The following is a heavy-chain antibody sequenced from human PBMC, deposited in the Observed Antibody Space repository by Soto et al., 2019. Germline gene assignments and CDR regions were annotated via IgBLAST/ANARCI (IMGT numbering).Heavy chain of an antibody. D-gene: IGHD3-22*01. CDR1: GFTFSSYS. V-gene: IGHV3-48*02. CDR2: ISSSSSTI. CDR3: ARVRFDYYDSSGYYWGAFDI. Sequence: GGSLRLSCAASGFTFSSYSVNWVRQAPGKGLEWVSYISSSSSTIYYADSVKGRFTISRDNAKNSLYLQMNSLRDEDTAVYYCARVRFDYYDSSGYYWGAFDIWGQGTMVTVS. J-gene: IGHJ3*02.